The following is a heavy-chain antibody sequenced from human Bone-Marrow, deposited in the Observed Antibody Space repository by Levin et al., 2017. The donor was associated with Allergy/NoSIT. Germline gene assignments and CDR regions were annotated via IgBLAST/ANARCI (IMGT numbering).Heavy chain of an antibody. CDR1: GFTFSSYG. D-gene: IGHD6-19*01. Sequence: GESLKISCAASGFTFSSYGMHWVRQAPGKGLEWVAVISYDGSNKYYADSVKGRFTISRDNSKNTLYLQMNSLRAEDTAVYYCTTLAGYSSGWPSDAFDIWGQGTMVTVSS. CDR2: ISYDGSNK. V-gene: IGHV3-30*03. CDR3: TTLAGYSSGWPSDAFDI. J-gene: IGHJ3*02.